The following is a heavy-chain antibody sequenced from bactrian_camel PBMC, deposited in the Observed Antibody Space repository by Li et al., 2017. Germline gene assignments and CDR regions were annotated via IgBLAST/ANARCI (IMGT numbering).Heavy chain of an antibody. V-gene: IGHV3S6*01. D-gene: IGHD6*01. Sequence: HVQLVESGGGSVQPGGSLRLSCTAPGFASNRCGAEWYRQVAGNEREWVSTIYKVDKNTFYSDSVKGRFTISRDNTENTVYLQMNSLKSEDTALYYCTAEVDGGRWWFERAFGYWGQGTQVTVS. CDR1: GFASNRCG. CDR2: IYKVDKNT. CDR3: TAEVDGGRWWFERAFGY. J-gene: IGHJ6*01.